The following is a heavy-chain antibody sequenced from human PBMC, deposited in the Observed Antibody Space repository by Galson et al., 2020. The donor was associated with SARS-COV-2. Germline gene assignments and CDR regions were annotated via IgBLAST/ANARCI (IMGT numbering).Heavy chain of an antibody. D-gene: IGHD6-6*01. CDR2: SSFDGTKE. Sequence: GGSLRLSCEASGFTFTLHPMHWVRQAPGKGLEGVAVSSFDGTKEYYADSVKGRFTISKDNSKSTLYLQMNGLGVDDTAVSYCVSDKLGDKLELDYWGQGTLVTVSS. J-gene: IGHJ4*02. V-gene: IGHV3-30*03. CDR1: GFTFTLHP. CDR3: VSDKLGDKLELDY.